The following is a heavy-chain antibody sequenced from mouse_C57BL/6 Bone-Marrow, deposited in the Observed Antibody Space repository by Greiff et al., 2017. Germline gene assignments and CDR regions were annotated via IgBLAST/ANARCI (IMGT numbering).Heavy chain of an antibody. D-gene: IGHD2-5*01. CDR1: GFTFSDYY. V-gene: IGHV5-12*01. J-gene: IGHJ2*01. CDR2: ISNGGGST. CDR3: ARHSPYYSNYGFDY. Sequence: EVKLMESGGGLVQPGGSLKLSCAASGFTFSDYYMYWVRQTPERRLEWVAYISNGGGSTYYPDTVKGRFTISRDNTKNTLYLQMSRLKSEDTAMYYCARHSPYYSNYGFDYWGQGTTLTVSS.